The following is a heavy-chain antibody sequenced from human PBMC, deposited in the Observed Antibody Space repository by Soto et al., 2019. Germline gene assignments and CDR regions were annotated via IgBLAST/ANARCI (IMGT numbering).Heavy chain of an antibody. D-gene: IGHD4-17*01. J-gene: IGHJ4*02. V-gene: IGHV4-34*01. CDR1: GGSFSGYY. CDR2: INHSGSS. Sequence: QVQLQQWGAGLLKPSETLSLTCAVYGGSFSGYYWSWIRQPPGKGLEWIGEINHSGSSNHNPSLKSRVTISVDTSKNQFSLKLSSVTAADTAVYYCAREYGDYGVIDYWGQGTLVTVSS. CDR3: AREYGDYGVIDY.